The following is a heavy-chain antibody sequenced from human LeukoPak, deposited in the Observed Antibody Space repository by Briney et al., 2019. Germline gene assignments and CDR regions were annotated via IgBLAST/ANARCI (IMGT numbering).Heavy chain of an antibody. CDR1: GFTFSNYA. V-gene: IGHV3-23*01. CDR3: AKDRFGSGSTTDY. Sequence: GASLRLSCAASGFTFSNYAMSWVRQAPGKGLEWVSSISGSGGNTYYADSVKGRFTISRDNSKNTLDLQMYSLRVEDTAVYYCAKDRFGSGSTTDYWGQGTLVTVSS. J-gene: IGHJ4*02. D-gene: IGHD3-10*01. CDR2: ISGSGGNT.